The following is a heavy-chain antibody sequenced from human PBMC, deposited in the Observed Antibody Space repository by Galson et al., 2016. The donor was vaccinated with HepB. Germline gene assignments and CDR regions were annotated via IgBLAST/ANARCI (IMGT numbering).Heavy chain of an antibody. CDR3: VRDFWRGAYSDRGY. D-gene: IGHD3-3*01. CDR2: INTDGTAS. Sequence: SLRLSCAASGFTFSNYWIYWVRHVPGKGPIWISRINTDGTASDYADSVRGRFTISRDNAKNTVYLQMNSLRAEDTAVYYCVRDFWRGAYSDRGYWGQGTLVTVSS. V-gene: IGHV3-74*01. J-gene: IGHJ4*02. CDR1: GFTFSNYW.